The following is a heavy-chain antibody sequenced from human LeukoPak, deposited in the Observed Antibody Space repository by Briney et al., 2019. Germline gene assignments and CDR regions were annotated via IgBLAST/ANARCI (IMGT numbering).Heavy chain of an antibody. CDR3: ARQSIDYYGSGRRFVDG. V-gene: IGHV4-39*01. J-gene: IGHJ6*01. D-gene: IGHD3-10*01. CDR1: GGSISSSSYY. Sequence: SETQSDTCTVSGGSISSSSYYWGWIRQPPGKGLEWIGSIYYSGSTYYNPSLKSRVTISVDTCKNQFSLKLSSVTAADTAGYYCARQSIDYYGSGRRFVDGWGKGTTVTVSS. CDR2: IYYSGST.